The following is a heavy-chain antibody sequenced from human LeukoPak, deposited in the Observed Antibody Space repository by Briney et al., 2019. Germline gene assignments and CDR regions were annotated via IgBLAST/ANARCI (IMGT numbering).Heavy chain of an antibody. CDR3: ASGYGSGSYYTPLGP. CDR1: GFSFSTYA. J-gene: IGHJ5*02. CDR2: MTRDGRT. Sequence: GGSLRLSCVASGFSFSTYAMVWVRQAPGKGLEWVSAMTRDGRTFYADSVKGRFTISRDNSKNTLYLQMNSLRAEDTAVYYCASGYGSGSYYTPLGPWGQGTLVTVSS. D-gene: IGHD3-10*01. V-gene: IGHV3-23*01.